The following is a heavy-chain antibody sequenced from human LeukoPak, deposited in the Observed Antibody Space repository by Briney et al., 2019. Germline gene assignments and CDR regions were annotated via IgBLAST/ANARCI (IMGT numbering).Heavy chain of an antibody. D-gene: IGHD3-22*01. Sequence: SETLSLTCSVPGDSIRSTSDFWGWIRQPPGKGLEWIGSIYYSGSTYYNPSLNSRVTISVDTSKNQFSLKLSSVTAADTAVYYCARDSGYYYLFDYWGQGTLVTVSS. J-gene: IGHJ4*02. CDR1: GDSIRSTSDF. V-gene: IGHV4-39*02. CDR2: IYYSGST. CDR3: ARDSGYYYLFDY.